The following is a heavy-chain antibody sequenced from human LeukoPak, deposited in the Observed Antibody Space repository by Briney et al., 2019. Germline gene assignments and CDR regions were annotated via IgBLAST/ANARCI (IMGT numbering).Heavy chain of an antibody. V-gene: IGHV4-39*07. Sequence: PSETLSLTCTVSGGSISSTSYYWGWIRQPPGKGLEWIGSMYYSGSTYYNPSLKSRVTISVDTSKNQFSLKLSSVTAADTAVYYCARDVYYDYVWGSYRYDAFDIWGQGTMVTVSS. CDR1: GGSISSTSYY. J-gene: IGHJ3*02. CDR3: ARDVYYDYVWGSYRYDAFDI. D-gene: IGHD3-16*02. CDR2: MYYSGST.